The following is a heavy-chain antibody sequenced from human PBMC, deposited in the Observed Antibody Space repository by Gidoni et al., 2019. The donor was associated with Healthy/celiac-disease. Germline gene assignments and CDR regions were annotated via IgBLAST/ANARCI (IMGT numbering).Heavy chain of an antibody. CDR2: IWYDGSNK. D-gene: IGHD5-18*01. CDR1: SIYG. Sequence: SIYGMHWVRQAPCKGLEWVAVIWYDGSNKYYADSVKGRFTISIDTSKNTLYLQMNSLRAEDTAVYYCAREFSKTRGYSYGALDYWGQGTLVTGSS. V-gene: IGHV3-33*01. J-gene: IGHJ4*02. CDR3: AREFSKTRGYSYGALDY.